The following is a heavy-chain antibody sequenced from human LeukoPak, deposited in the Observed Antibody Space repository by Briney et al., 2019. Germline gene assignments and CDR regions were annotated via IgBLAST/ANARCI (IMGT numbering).Heavy chain of an antibody. J-gene: IGHJ4*02. CDR3: ASGPYCSSTSCYGWYVDY. D-gene: IGHD2-2*01. V-gene: IGHV4-59*01. CDR2: IYYSGST. Sequence: PSETLSLTCTVSGGSISSYYWSWIRQPPGKGLEWIGYIYYSGSTNYNPSLKSRVTISVDTSKNQFSLKLGSVTAADTAVYYCASGPYCSSTSCYGWYVDYWGQGTLVTVSS. CDR1: GGSISSYY.